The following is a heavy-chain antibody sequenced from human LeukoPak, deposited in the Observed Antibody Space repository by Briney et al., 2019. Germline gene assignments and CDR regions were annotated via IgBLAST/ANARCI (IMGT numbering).Heavy chain of an antibody. CDR2: INPSGGST. J-gene: IGHJ6*03. V-gene: IGHV1-46*01. Sequence: GASVKVSCKASGYTFTSYYMHWVRQAPGQGLGWMGIINPSGGSTSYAQKFQGRVTMTRDTSTSTVYMELSSLRSEDTAVYYCATSSSWSPYYYYYMDVWGKGTTVTVSS. CDR3: ATSSSWSPYYYYYMDV. CDR1: GYTFTSYY. D-gene: IGHD6-13*01.